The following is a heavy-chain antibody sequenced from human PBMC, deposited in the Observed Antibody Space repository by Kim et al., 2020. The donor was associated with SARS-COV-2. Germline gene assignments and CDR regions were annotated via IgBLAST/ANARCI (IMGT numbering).Heavy chain of an antibody. CDR1: GFTFSTYW. D-gene: IGHD3-3*01. CDR3: ARVMYYDFWSGPGQEAPFDN. J-gene: IGHJ4*02. Sequence: GGSLRLSCAASGFTFSTYWMSWVRQAPGKGLEWVANIKQDGTEKYYVDSVKGRFTISRDNAKNSLYLQMNSLRAGDTAVYYCARVMYYDFWSGPGQEAPFDNCCQGTLVRVSS. CDR2: IKQDGTEK. V-gene: IGHV3-7*03.